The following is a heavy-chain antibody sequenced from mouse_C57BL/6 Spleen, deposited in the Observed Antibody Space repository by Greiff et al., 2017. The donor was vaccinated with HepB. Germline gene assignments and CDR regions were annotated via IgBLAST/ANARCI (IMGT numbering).Heavy chain of an antibody. V-gene: IGHV8-12*01. CDR2: IYWDDDK. J-gene: IGHJ1*03. CDR1: GFSLSTSGMG. Sequence: QVTLKVSGPGILQSSQTLSLTCSFSGFSLSTSGMGVSWIRQPSGKGLEWLAHIYWDDDKRYNPSLKSRLTISKDTSRNQVFLKITSVDTADTATYNCARRRDVSYWYFDVWGTGTTVTVSS. CDR3: ARRRDVSYWYFDV. D-gene: IGHD3-3*01.